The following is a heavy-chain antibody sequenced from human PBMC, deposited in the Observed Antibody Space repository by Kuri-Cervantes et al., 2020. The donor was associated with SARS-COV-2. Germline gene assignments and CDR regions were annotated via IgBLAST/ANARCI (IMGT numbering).Heavy chain of an antibody. D-gene: IGHD3-3*01. CDR2: IYSGGST. CDR1: GFTVSSNY. CDR3: ARARGEYDFWSGYYPSYYYYYGMDV. J-gene: IGHJ6*02. V-gene: IGHV3-53*01. Sequence: GESLKISCAASGFTVSSNYMSWVRQAPGKGLEWVSVIYSGGSTYYADSVKGRFTISRDNSKNTMYLQMNSLRAADTAVYYCARARGEYDFWSGYYPSYYYYYGMDVWGQGTTVTVSS.